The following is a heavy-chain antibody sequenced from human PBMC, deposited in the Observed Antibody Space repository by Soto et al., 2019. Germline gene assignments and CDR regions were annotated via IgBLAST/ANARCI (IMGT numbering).Heavy chain of an antibody. CDR1: GFTLSSYW. CDR3: ARDSDCSGGSCYYAHGAFDI. D-gene: IGHD2-15*01. J-gene: IGHJ3*02. V-gene: IGHV3-7*01. CDR2: IKQDGRQK. Sequence: GGFLRLSCATSGFTLSSYWMRWVRQAPGKGLEWVANIKQDGRQKYYVDSVRGQFTISRDNAKNSLYLQINSLRAEDTAVYYCARDSDCSGGSCYYAHGAFDIWGQGTMVTVSS.